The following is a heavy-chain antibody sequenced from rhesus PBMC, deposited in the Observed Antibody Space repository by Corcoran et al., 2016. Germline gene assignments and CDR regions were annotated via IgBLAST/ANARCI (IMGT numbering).Heavy chain of an antibody. Sequence: QVQLQESGPGVVKPSETLSLTCAVSGGSLSDSYRWSWIRQPPGKGLEWIGYIYGSSTSTNYNPSRKSRVTISKDTSKNQFSFKLSSVTAADTAVYYCARSIAAAVFDYWGQGVLVTVSS. D-gene: IGHD6-25*01. J-gene: IGHJ4*01. V-gene: IGHV4S10*01. CDR2: IYGSSTST. CDR3: ARSIAAAVFDY. CDR1: GGSLSDSYR.